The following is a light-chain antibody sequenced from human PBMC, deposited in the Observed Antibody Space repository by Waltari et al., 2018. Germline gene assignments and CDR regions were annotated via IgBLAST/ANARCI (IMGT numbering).Light chain of an antibody. Sequence: QSALTQPASVSGSPGQSLTISCPGPSAFVGGYNLVSWYQQRHGEPPRLILYEGNRRPSGVSDRFSGSGSGNTASLTISGLQAEDEADYHCCSHASGASPFIRFGGGTKLAVL. CDR3: CSHASGASPFIR. CDR1: SAFVGGYNL. J-gene: IGLJ2*01. V-gene: IGLV2-23*01. CDR2: EGN.